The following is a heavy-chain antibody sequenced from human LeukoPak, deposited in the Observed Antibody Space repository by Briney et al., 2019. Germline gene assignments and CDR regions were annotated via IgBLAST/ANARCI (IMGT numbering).Heavy chain of an antibody. J-gene: IGHJ4*02. Sequence: ASVKVSCKASGYTFTGYYMHWVRQAPGQGLEWMGWINPNSGGTNYAQKFQGRVTMTRDTSISTAYMELSRLRSDDTAVYYCAKMTDYDFWSGYPHSWGQGTLVTVSS. V-gene: IGHV1-2*02. D-gene: IGHD3-3*01. CDR3: AKMTDYDFWSGYPHS. CDR2: INPNSGGT. CDR1: GYTFTGYY.